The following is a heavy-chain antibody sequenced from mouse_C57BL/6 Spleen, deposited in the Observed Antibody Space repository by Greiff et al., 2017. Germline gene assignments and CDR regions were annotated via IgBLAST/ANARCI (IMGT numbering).Heavy chain of an antibody. CDR1: GYTFTSYW. Sequence: VQLQQPGAELVKPGASVKMSCKASGYTFTSYWITWVKQRPGQGLEWIGDIYPGSGSTNYNEKFKSKATLTVDTSSSTAYMQLSSLTSEDSAVYYCARSGSSKYYFDYWGQGTTLTVSS. CDR2: IYPGSGST. V-gene: IGHV1-55*01. CDR3: ARSGSSKYYFDY. D-gene: IGHD1-1*01. J-gene: IGHJ2*01.